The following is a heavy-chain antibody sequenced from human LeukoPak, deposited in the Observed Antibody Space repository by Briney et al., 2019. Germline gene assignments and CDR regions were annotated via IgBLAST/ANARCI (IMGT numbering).Heavy chain of an antibody. CDR2: VSYDGSNK. CDR3: AKSPHKDHYDNSAYYASDAFDI. CDR1: RFIFSNYG. J-gene: IGHJ3*02. Sequence: GGSLRLSCAASRFIFSNYGMHWVRQAPGKGLEWVAVVSYDGSNKYYADSVKGRFTISRDNSKSTLYLQMNNLRAEDTAVYYCAKSPHKDHYDNSAYYASDAFDIWGQGTMVTVSS. V-gene: IGHV3-30*18. D-gene: IGHD3-22*01.